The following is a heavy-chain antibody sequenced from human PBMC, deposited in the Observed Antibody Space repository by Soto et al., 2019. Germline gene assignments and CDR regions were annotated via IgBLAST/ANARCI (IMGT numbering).Heavy chain of an antibody. J-gene: IGHJ6*02. CDR1: GFTFSSYA. CDR2: ISGSGGST. V-gene: IGHV3-23*01. Sequence: EVQLLESGGGLVQPGGSLRLSCAASGFTFSSYAMSWVRQAPGKGLEWVSAISGSGGSTYYADSVKGRFTISRDNSKKTLYLQMNRLRAEDTAVYYCAKDLGVVASSDPMDVWGQGTTVTVSS. D-gene: IGHD2-15*01. CDR3: AKDLGVVASSDPMDV.